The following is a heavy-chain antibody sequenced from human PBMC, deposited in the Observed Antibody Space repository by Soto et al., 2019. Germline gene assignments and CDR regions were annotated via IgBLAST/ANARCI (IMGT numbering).Heavy chain of an antibody. V-gene: IGHV3-23*01. CDR2: ISGSGGST. CDR3: AKAHESRGPWGSGSYYRTIDY. J-gene: IGHJ4*02. Sequence: GGSLRLSCAASGFTFSSYAMSWVRQAPGKGLEWVSAISGSGGSTYYADSVKGRFTISRDNSKNTLYLQMNSLRAEDTAVYYCAKAHESRGPWGSGSYYRTIDYWGQGTLVTVSS. CDR1: GFTFSSYA. D-gene: IGHD3-10*01.